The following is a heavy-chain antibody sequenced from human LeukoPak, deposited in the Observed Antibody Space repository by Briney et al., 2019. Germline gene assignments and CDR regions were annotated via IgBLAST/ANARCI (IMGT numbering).Heavy chain of an antibody. Sequence: SETLSLTCAVQDGSLSGYYWNWIRQPPGKGLEWIGDINHRGYTNYIPSLKSRVTISVDTSKNIFSLKRSSVTAADTAVYYCARALGDAWGQGTLVTVSS. CDR1: DGSLSGYY. CDR3: ARALGDA. J-gene: IGHJ5*02. D-gene: IGHD3-16*02. CDR2: INHRGYT. V-gene: IGHV4-34*01.